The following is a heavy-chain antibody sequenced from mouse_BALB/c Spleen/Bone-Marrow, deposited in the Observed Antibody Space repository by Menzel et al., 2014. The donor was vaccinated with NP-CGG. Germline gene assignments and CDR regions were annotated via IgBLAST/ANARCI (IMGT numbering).Heavy chain of an antibody. CDR1: RFTFSSYG. Sequence: EVQVVESGGGLVQPGGSLKLSCAASRFTFSSYGMSWVRRTPDKRLELVATINSNGGSTYYPDSVKGRFTISRDNAKNTLYLQMSSLKSEDTAMYYCARDRYYGYAMDYWGQGTSVTVSS. J-gene: IGHJ4*01. V-gene: IGHV5-6-3*01. CDR2: INSNGGST. D-gene: IGHD1-1*01. CDR3: ARDRYYGYAMDY.